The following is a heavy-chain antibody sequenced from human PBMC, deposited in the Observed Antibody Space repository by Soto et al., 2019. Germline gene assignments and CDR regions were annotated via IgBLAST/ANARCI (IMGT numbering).Heavy chain of an antibody. CDR1: GGSVSSGSYY. CDR3: ARFALLSPNLDY. Sequence: SETLSLTCTVSGGSVSSGSYYWSWIRQPPGKGLEWIGYIHYSGSTNYNPSLKSRVTISVDTSKNQFSLKLSSVTAADTAVYYCARFALLSPNLDYWGQGTLVTVSS. V-gene: IGHV4-61*01. CDR2: IHYSGST. D-gene: IGHD2-15*01. J-gene: IGHJ4*02.